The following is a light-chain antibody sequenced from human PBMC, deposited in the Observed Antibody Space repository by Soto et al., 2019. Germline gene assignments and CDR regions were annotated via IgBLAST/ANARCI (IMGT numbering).Light chain of an antibody. CDR2: SAS. Sequence: DIQMTQSPSSMSASVGDRVTITCRASQDIGSQLGWYQQKPGKAPKLLIHSASTLQRGVPVRFSGSGSGTEFTLTISSLQSEDFATYYCQQVKTFPRTFGQGTKVEIE. CDR3: QQVKTFPRT. V-gene: IGKV1-12*01. J-gene: IGKJ1*01. CDR1: QDIGSQ.